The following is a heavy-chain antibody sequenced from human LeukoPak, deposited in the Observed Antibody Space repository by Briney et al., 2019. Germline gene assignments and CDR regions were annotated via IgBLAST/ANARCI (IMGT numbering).Heavy chain of an antibody. CDR3: ARLYDSSGYYPDY. D-gene: IGHD3-22*01. CDR2: MYYSGST. Sequence: SETLSLTCTVSGASIRSYYWSWIRQPPGKGLEWIGYMYYSGSTNSNPSLKSRVTISIDTSKNQFSLKLNSVTAADTAVYYCARLYDSSGYYPDYWGQGTLVTVSS. J-gene: IGHJ4*02. CDR1: GASIRSYY. V-gene: IGHV4-59*08.